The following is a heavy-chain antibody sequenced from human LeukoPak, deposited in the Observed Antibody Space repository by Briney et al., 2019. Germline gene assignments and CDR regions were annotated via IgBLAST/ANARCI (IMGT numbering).Heavy chain of an antibody. Sequence: GGSLRLSCAASGFTFSDYYMSWIRQAPGKGLEWVSYISSSGSTIYYADFVKGRFTISRDNAKNSLYLQMNSLRAEDTAVYYCARDRATEAYFDYWGQGTLVTVSS. CDR3: ARDRATEAYFDY. V-gene: IGHV3-11*01. CDR1: GFTFSDYY. D-gene: IGHD1-26*01. J-gene: IGHJ4*02. CDR2: ISSSGSTI.